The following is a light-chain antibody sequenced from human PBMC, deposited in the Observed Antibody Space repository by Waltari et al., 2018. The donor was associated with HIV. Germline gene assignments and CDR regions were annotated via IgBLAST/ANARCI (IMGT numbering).Light chain of an antibody. CDR1: QSVSSN. CDR2: GAS. J-gene: IGKJ3*01. Sequence: EIVMTQSPATLSVSPGERATLSCRARQSVSSNLAWYQQKPGQAPRLLIYGASTRATGSPARCSGSGSGAEVTLTINSLQSEDFAVDYCQQYNNWPPLFTFGPGTKVDIK. V-gene: IGKV3-15*01. CDR3: QQYNNWPPLFT.